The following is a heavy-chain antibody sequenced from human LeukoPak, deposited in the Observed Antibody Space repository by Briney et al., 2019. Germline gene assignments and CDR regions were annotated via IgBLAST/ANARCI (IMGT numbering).Heavy chain of an antibody. CDR2: ISSSSSTI. V-gene: IGHV3-48*01. CDR1: GFTFSSYS. J-gene: IGHJ5*02. D-gene: IGHD3-10*01. CDR3: ARSPYYYGSGSYNNWFDP. Sequence: GGSLRLSCAASGFTFSSYSMNWVRQAPGKGLEWVSYISSSSSTIYYADSVKGRFTISRDNAKNSLYLQMNSLRAEDTAVYYCARSPYYYGSGSYNNWFDPWGQGALVTVSS.